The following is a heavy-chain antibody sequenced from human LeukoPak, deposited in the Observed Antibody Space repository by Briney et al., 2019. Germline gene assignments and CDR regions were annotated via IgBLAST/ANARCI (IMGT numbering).Heavy chain of an antibody. CDR2: TCYRSKWYN. CDR1: GDSVSSNSAS. CDR3: PRDLAGFGGYSYGMVDY. J-gene: IGHJ4*02. Sequence: SQTLSLTCAISGDSVSSNSASWNWIRQSPSRGLEWLGRTCYRSKWYNDYALSVKSRITINPDTSKNQFSLHLNSVTPEDTAVYYCPRDLAGFGGYSYGMVDYWGQGTFVTVSS. D-gene: IGHD5-18*01. V-gene: IGHV6-1*01.